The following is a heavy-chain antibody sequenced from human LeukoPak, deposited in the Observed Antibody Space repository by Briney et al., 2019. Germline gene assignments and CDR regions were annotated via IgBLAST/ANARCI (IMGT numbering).Heavy chain of an antibody. CDR2: ISGSGGST. CDR1: GFTFSSYA. V-gene: IGHV3-23*01. D-gene: IGHD6-19*01. CDR3: ARGAAVGKYSSGWYATLYYFDY. J-gene: IGHJ4*02. Sequence: GGSLRLSCAASGFTFSSYAMSWVRQAPGKGLEWVSAISGSGGSTYYADSVKGRFTISRDNSKNTLYLQMNSLRAEDTAVYYCARGAAVGKYSSGWYATLYYFDYWGQGTLVTVSS.